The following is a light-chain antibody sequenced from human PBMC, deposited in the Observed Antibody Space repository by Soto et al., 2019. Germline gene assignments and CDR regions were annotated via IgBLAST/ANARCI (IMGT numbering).Light chain of an antibody. CDR2: LNN. V-gene: IGLV1-40*01. CDR1: SSNIGAGYA. Sequence: QSVLTQPPSVSGAPGQRVTISCNGSSSNIGAGYAVHWYQQLPGALPRLVIYLNNNRPSGVPDRSSGSKSVTSASLAITGLQAEDVAVYYCQSYDISLSGYVFGTGTKVTVL. CDR3: QSYDISLSGYV. J-gene: IGLJ1*01.